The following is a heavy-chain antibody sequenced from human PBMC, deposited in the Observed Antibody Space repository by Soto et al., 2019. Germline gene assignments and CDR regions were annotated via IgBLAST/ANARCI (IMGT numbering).Heavy chain of an antibody. CDR2: ISGSGGST. J-gene: IGHJ4*02. D-gene: IGHD4-17*01. Sequence: GGSLRLSCAASGFTFSSYAMSWVRQAPGKGLEWVSAISGSGGSTYYADSVKGRFTISRDNSKNTLYLQMNSLRAEDTAVYYCAKDKVKDYGDYSYFDYWGQGTLVTVSS. CDR1: GFTFSSYA. V-gene: IGHV3-23*01. CDR3: AKDKVKDYGDYSYFDY.